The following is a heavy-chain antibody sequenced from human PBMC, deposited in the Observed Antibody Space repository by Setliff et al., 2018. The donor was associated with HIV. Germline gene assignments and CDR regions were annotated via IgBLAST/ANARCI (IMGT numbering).Heavy chain of an antibody. V-gene: IGHV4-30-4*08. Sequence: PSETLSLTCTVSGASISSGDYYWTWIRQPPGKGLEWIGHIYYSGSTYYNPSLKSRVTISVDTSKNQFSLKLNSVTAADTAVYYCARDPYDTSGYSNYYFDLWGRGTLVTVSS. D-gene: IGHD3-22*01. J-gene: IGHJ2*01. CDR2: IYYSGST. CDR3: ARDPYDTSGYSNYYFDL. CDR1: GASISSGDYY.